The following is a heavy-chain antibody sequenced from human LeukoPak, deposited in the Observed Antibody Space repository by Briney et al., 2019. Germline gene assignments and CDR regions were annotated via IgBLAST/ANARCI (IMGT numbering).Heavy chain of an antibody. Sequence: GGSLRLSCAASGFTFSSYGMHWVRQAPGKGLEWVAVISYDGSNKYYADSVKGRFTISRDNSKNTLYLQMNSLRAEDTAVYYCAKEMEYDFWSGFDYWGQGTLVTVSS. J-gene: IGHJ4*02. V-gene: IGHV3-30*18. D-gene: IGHD3-3*01. CDR2: ISYDGSNK. CDR1: GFTFSSYG. CDR3: AKEMEYDFWSGFDY.